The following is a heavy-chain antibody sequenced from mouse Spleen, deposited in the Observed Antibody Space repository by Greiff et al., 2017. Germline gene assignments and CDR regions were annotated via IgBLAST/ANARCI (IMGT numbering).Heavy chain of an antibody. CDR1: GYTFTSYW. Sequence: QVQLQQPGAELVRPGASVKLSCKASGYTFTSYWMHWVKQRPGQGLEWIGNINPSNGGTNYNEKFKSKATLTVDKSSSTAYMQLSSLTSEDSAVYYCARNSYYSSFDYWGQGTTLTVSS. D-gene: IGHD2-12*01. CDR2: INPSNGGT. CDR3: ARNSYYSSFDY. J-gene: IGHJ2*01. V-gene: IGHV1-53*01.